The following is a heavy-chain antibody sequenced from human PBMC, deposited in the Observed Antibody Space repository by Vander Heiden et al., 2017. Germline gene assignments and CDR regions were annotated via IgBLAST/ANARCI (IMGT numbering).Heavy chain of an antibody. V-gene: IGHV4-39*01. D-gene: IGHD3-3*01. J-gene: IGHJ4*02. CDR3: ARTMSDGSGCYSH. CDR1: GDSISTSYY. Sequence: QLQLQESGPGLVKPSETLSLTCTASGDSISTSYYWAWLRQPPGKGLEYIGSIYYSGTTYYNPSLKSRVTISVDTPKNQFALKLRSVTVADTAVYFCARTMSDGSGCYSHWGQGTLVTVSS. CDR2: IYYSGTT.